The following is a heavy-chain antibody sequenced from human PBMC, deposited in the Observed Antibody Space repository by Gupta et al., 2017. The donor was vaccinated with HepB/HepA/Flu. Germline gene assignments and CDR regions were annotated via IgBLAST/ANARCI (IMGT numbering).Heavy chain of an antibody. CDR2: IIPIFGTA. V-gene: IGHV1-69*06. D-gene: IGHD3-3*01. CDR3: ARSGGYDFWSGEGYYYYMDV. CDR1: GGTFSSYA. J-gene: IGHJ6*03. Sequence: QVQLVQSGAEVKKPGSSVKVSCKASGGTFSSYAISWVRQAPGQGLEWMGGIIPIFGTANYAQKFQGRVTITADKSTSTAYMELSSLRSEDTAVYYCARSGGYDFWSGEGYYYYMDVWGKGTTVTVSS.